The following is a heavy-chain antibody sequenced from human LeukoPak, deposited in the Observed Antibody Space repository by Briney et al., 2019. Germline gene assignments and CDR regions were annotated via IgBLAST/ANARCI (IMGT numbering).Heavy chain of an antibody. CDR3: ARERGVVVVPAARGYYFDY. V-gene: IGHV4-4*07. Sequence: SETLSLTCTVSGGSISSYYWSWIRQPAGKGLEGIGRIYTSGGTNYNPSLKSRVTISVDKSKNQFSLRLSSVTAADTAVYYCARERGVVVVPAARGYYFDYWGQGTLVTVSS. J-gene: IGHJ4*02. D-gene: IGHD2-2*01. CDR2: IYTSGGT. CDR1: GGSISSYY.